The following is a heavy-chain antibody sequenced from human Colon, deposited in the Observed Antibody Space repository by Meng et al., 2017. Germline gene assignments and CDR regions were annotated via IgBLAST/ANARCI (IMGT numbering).Heavy chain of an antibody. CDR3: ATDGGDCSSGTCYSDYIGY. D-gene: IGHD2-15*01. V-gene: IGHV3-33*01. CDR2: MLNDGSSK. CDR1: EMSFSRYG. J-gene: IGHJ4*02. Sequence: GSLRLSCAASEMSFSRYGMHWVRQAPGKGLEWVALMLNDGSSKYHADSVKGRFTISRDNSKNTLYLQMNNLRAEDTAVYYCATDGGDCSSGTCYSDYIGYWGQGTLVTVSS.